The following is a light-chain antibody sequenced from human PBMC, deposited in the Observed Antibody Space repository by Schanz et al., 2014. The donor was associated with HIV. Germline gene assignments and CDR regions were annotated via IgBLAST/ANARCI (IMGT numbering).Light chain of an antibody. CDR2: AAS. V-gene: IGKV3-20*01. J-gene: IGKJ2*01. CDR3: QQYGSSAYT. CDR1: QSVSRNH. Sequence: EIVLTQSPGTLSLSPGERATLSCRASQSVSRNHLAWFQQKPGQAPRLLIFAASIRTTGIPDRFSGSGSGTDFTLSITRLEPEDFAVYYCQQYGSSAYTFGQGTKLEIK.